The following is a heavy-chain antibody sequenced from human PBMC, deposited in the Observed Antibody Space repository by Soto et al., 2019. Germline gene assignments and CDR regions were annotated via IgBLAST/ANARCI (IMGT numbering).Heavy chain of an antibody. CDR3: ARLVGNSWLDS. CDR2: IKQDGSEK. D-gene: IGHD2-2*01. J-gene: IGHJ5*01. Sequence: PGGSLRLSCSASGFTFSRFAMHWVRQAPGEGQGLRRGLEWVANIKQDGSEKYYAVSVKSRITISPDTSNNQLSLQLTSVTPDDTAVYYCARLVGNSWLDSWGQGTLVTVSS. CDR1: GFTFSRFA. V-gene: IGHV3-7*01.